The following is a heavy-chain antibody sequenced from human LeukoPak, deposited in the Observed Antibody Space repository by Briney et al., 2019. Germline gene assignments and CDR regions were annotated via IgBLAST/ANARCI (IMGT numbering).Heavy chain of an antibody. J-gene: IGHJ4*02. Sequence: PSETLSLTWTVAGGSISSYYWSWIRQPPGKGLEWIGYAYYSGHTNYNSSLKSRVTMSLDTSKSQFSLRLSSVTAADTAVYFCARHPFATPFDYWGPGTLVTVSS. CDR1: GGSISSYY. D-gene: IGHD2-15*01. CDR2: AYYSGHT. V-gene: IGHV4-59*08. CDR3: ARHPFATPFDY.